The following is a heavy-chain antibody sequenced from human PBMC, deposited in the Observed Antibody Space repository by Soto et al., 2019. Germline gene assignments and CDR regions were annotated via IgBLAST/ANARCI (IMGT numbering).Heavy chain of an antibody. CDR3: ARDYYRFNSGYGFSMDV. CDR2: ISYDGSNK. Sequence: QVQLVESGGGVVQPGRSLRLSCAASGFTFSSYAMHWVRQAPGKGLEWVAVISYDGSNKYYADSVKGRFTISRDNSKNTLYLQMNSLRAEDTALYYWARDYYRFNSGYGFSMDVWGQGAPVTVS. CDR1: GFTFSSYA. D-gene: IGHD5-12*01. V-gene: IGHV3-30-3*01. J-gene: IGHJ6*02.